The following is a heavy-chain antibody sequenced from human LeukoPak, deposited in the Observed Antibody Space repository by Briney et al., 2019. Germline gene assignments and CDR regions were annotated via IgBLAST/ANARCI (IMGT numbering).Heavy chain of an antibody. J-gene: IGHJ4*02. CDR3: AKDAGITMIVVVIKLFDY. CDR1: GFTFSNYA. D-gene: IGHD3-22*01. V-gene: IGHV3-23*01. Sequence: PGGSLRLSCAASGFTFSNYAMSWVRQAPGKGLEWVSAISGSGGSTYYADSVKGRFTISRDNSKNTLYLQMNSLRAEDTAVYYCAKDAGITMIVVVIKLFDYWGQGTLVTVSS. CDR2: ISGSGGST.